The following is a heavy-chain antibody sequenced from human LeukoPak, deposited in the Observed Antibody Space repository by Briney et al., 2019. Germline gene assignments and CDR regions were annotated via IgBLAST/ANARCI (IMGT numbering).Heavy chain of an antibody. V-gene: IGHV3-48*01. Sequence: GGSLRLSCAASGFTFSSYSMNWVRQAPGKGLEWVSYISSSSSTIYYADSVKGRFTISRDNAKNSLYLQMNSLRAEDTAVYYCARSGPGPYSSSWIRNPPYNWFDPWGQGTLVTVSS. D-gene: IGHD6-13*01. CDR1: GFTFSSYS. J-gene: IGHJ5*02. CDR2: ISSSSSTI. CDR3: ARSGPGPYSSSWIRNPPYNWFDP.